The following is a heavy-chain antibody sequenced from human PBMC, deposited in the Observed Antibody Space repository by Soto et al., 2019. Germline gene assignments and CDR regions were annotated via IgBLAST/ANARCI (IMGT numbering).Heavy chain of an antibody. CDR3: ARELRGGRWLQLYYFDY. Sequence: ASVKVSCKASGYTFTSYGISWVRQAPGQGLEWMRWISAYNGNTNYAQKLQGRVTMTTDTSTSTAYMELRSLRSDDTAVYYCARELRGGRWLQLYYFDYWGQGTLVTVSS. V-gene: IGHV1-18*04. CDR1: GYTFTSYG. J-gene: IGHJ4*02. CDR2: ISAYNGNT. D-gene: IGHD1-1*01.